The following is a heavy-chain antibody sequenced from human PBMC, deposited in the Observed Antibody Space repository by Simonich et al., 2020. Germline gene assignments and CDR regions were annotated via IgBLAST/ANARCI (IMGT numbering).Heavy chain of an antibody. CDR3: ARNGLVGILKAFDI. J-gene: IGHJ3*02. D-gene: IGHD2-21*01. Sequence: QVQLVQSGAEVKKPGASVKVSCKASGYTFTGYYMHWGGQAPGQGLEGMGWINPNRGGTNYAHKLQARVTMTRDTSTSPADMELSSLRSDDTAVYYCARNGLVGILKAFDIWGQGTMVTVSS. CDR1: GYTFTGYY. V-gene: IGHV1-2*07. CDR2: INPNRGGT.